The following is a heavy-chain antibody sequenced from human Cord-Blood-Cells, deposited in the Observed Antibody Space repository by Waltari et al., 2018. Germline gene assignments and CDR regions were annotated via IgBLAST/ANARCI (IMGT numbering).Heavy chain of an antibody. V-gene: IGHV4-4*07. CDR2: IYTSGST. J-gene: IGHJ6*02. Sequence: QVQLQESGPGLVKPSETLSLTCTVSGGSISSYHWSWIRPPAGKGLEWIGRIYTSGSTNYNPSLKSRVTMSVDTSKNQFSLKLSSVTAADTAVYYCARDRRYYDSSGYYYYYGMDVWGQGTTVTVSS. D-gene: IGHD3-22*01. CDR1: GGSISSYH. CDR3: ARDRRYYDSSGYYYYYGMDV.